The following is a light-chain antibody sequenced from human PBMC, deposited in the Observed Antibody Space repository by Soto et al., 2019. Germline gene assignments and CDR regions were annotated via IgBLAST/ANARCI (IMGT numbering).Light chain of an antibody. J-gene: IGLJ1*01. V-gene: IGLV2-23*03. CDR2: EGS. CDR3: CSYAGGSNV. CDR1: SSDVGGYNY. Sequence: QSVLTQPASVSGSPGQSITISCTGTSSDVGGYNYVSWYQQHPGKAPTLMIYEGSERPSGVSDRFSGSKSGNTASLTISGLQAEDEADYFCCSYAGGSNVFGAGTKLTVL.